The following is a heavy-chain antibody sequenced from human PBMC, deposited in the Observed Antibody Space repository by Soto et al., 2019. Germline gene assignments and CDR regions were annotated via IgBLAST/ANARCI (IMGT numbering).Heavy chain of an antibody. CDR2: IYYSGST. V-gene: IGHV4-59*04. D-gene: IGHD7-27*01. Sequence: PSETLSLTCTVSGGSISSYYWSWIRQPPGKGLEWIGYIYYSGSTYYNPSLKSRVTISVDTSKNQFSLKLSSVTAADTAVYYCARHEAPSRRYFDYWGQGTLVTVSS. CDR1: GGSISSYY. CDR3: ARHEAPSRRYFDY. J-gene: IGHJ4*02.